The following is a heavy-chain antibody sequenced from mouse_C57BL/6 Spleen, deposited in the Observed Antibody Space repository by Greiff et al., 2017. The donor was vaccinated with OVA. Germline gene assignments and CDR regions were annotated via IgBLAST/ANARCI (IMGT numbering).Heavy chain of an antibody. Sequence: VKLVESGAELVKPGASVKISCKASGYAFSSYWMNWVKQRPGKGLEWIGQIYPGDGDTNYNGKFKGKATLTADKSSSTAYMQLSSLTSEDSAVYFCARSGTAQFAYWGQGTLVTVSA. CDR3: ARSGTAQFAY. V-gene: IGHV1-80*01. J-gene: IGHJ3*01. D-gene: IGHD1-2*01. CDR1: GYAFSSYW. CDR2: IYPGDGDT.